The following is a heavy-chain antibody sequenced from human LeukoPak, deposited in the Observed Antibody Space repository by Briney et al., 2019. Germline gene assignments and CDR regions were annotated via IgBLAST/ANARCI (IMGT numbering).Heavy chain of an antibody. Sequence: SETLSLTCAVYGGSFSGYYWSWIRQPPGKGLEWIGEINHSGSTNYNPSLKSRVTISVDTSKNQFSLKLSSVTAADTAVYYCAGESREHCSSTSCYRLYFDYWGQGTLVTVS. J-gene: IGHJ4*02. CDR2: INHSGST. CDR1: GGSFSGYY. D-gene: IGHD2-2*02. CDR3: AGESREHCSSTSCYRLYFDY. V-gene: IGHV4-34*01.